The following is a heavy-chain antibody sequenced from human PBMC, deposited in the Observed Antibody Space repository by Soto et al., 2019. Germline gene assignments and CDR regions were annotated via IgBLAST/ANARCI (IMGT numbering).Heavy chain of an antibody. CDR1: GGTFSSYT. J-gene: IGHJ4*02. V-gene: IGHV1-69*06. CDR3: ARGVYGSGSYYNTNFDY. Sequence: ASVKVSCKASGGTFSSYTITWVRQAPGQGLEWMGGIIPIFGTANYAQKFQGRVTITADKSTSTAYMELSSLRSEDTAVYYCARGVYGSGSYYNTNFDYWGQGTLVTVSS. D-gene: IGHD3-10*01. CDR2: IIPIFGTA.